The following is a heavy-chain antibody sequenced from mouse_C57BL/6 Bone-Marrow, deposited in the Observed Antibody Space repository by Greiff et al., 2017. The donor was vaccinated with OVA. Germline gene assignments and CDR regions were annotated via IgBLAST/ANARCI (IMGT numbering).Heavy chain of an antibody. CDR3: ARSGYDYDWFAY. CDR1: GYTFTSYG. Sequence: VQLQQSGAELARPGASVKLSCKASGYTFTSYGISWVKQRTGQGLEWIGEIYPRSGNTSYNEKFKGKATLTADNSSSTAYMELRSLTSEDAAVYFCARSGYDYDWFAYWGQGTLVTVSA. J-gene: IGHJ3*01. V-gene: IGHV1-81*01. CDR2: IYPRSGNT. D-gene: IGHD2-4*01.